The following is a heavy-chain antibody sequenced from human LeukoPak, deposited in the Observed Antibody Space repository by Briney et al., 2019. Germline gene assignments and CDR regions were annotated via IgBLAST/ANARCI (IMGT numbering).Heavy chain of an antibody. Sequence: SETLSLTCIVSGGSIGSISYYWGWIRQAPGKGLEWIGTIYYSGTTYYNPSLKSRVAISIDTSENHFSLTVRSVTAADTAVYYCARHFPSMDYTGLSQGWFAPWGQGTLVTVSS. CDR3: ARHFPSMDYTGLSQGWFAP. CDR2: IYYSGTT. CDR1: GGSIGSISYY. V-gene: IGHV4-39*01. D-gene: IGHD2/OR15-2a*01. J-gene: IGHJ5*02.